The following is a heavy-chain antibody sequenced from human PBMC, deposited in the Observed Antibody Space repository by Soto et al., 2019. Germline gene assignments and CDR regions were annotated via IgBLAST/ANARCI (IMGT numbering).Heavy chain of an antibody. CDR2: IIPIFGTA. V-gene: IGHV1-69*13. D-gene: IGHD3-10*01. CDR1: GYTFSSYA. Sequence: GASLKVSCKTSGYTFSSYAISWVRQAPGQGLEWMGGIIPIFGTANYAQKFQGRVTITADESTSTAYMELSSLRSEDTAVYYCANYRVRGVSIWGQGTMVTVSS. CDR3: ANYRVRGVSI. J-gene: IGHJ3*02.